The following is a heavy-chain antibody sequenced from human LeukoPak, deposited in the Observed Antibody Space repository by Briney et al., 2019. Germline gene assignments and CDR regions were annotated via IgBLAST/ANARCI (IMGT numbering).Heavy chain of an antibody. CDR2: IDQRGGDK. CDR1: RLTFSSSW. D-gene: IGHD7-27*01. Sequence: GGSLRLSCAASRLTFSSSWMSWVRQAPGKGLEWVAPIDQRGGDKFSVDSVKGRFIISRDNAKNSVYLQMNSLTAEDTAVYYCARSSLGWFDPWSQGTLVTVSS. V-gene: IGHV3-7*01. CDR3: ARSSLGWFDP. J-gene: IGHJ5*02.